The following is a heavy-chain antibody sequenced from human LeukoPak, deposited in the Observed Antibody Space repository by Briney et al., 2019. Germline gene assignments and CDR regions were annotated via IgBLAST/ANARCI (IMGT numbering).Heavy chain of an antibody. CDR1: GLTVNSNY. Sequence: PGGSLRLSCVASGLTVNSNYMSWVRQAPGKGLEWVSGISGGGGTIHYADSVKGRFTISRDNSKRTLSLQMNSLRAKDTAVYYCAKDRGSSGWSFDYWGQGTLVTVSS. CDR3: AKDRGSSGWSFDY. J-gene: IGHJ4*02. D-gene: IGHD6-19*01. V-gene: IGHV3-23*01. CDR2: ISGGGGTI.